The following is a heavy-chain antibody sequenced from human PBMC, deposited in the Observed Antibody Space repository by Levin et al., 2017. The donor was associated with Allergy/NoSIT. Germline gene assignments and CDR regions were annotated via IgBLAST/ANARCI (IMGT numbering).Heavy chain of an antibody. CDR1: GFAFSNYG. Sequence: HAGGSLRLSCRASGFAFSNYGVHWVRQAPDKGLEWVAIITSDGSHKYYGDSVKGRFTISRDNSRNTLYLQMNNLRVDDTAVYFCAALGSFDFWGLGTLVTVST. V-gene: IGHV3-30*03. CDR3: AALGSFDF. CDR2: ITSDGSHK. J-gene: IGHJ4*02. D-gene: IGHD1-26*01.